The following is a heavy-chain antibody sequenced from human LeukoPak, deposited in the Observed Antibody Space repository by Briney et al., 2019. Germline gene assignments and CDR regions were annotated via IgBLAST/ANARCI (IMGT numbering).Heavy chain of an antibody. D-gene: IGHD6-13*01. CDR2: INQHGSEK. J-gene: IGHJ4*02. Sequence: GGSLRLSCAASGFTFSSYWMNWVRQAPGKGLEWVANINQHGSEKYSVDSVKGRFTISRDNAKNSLFLQMNSLRAEDTAVYYCARDIGAAADCNLDYWGQGTLVTVSS. CDR1: GFTFSSYW. V-gene: IGHV3-7*01. CDR3: ARDIGAAADCNLDY.